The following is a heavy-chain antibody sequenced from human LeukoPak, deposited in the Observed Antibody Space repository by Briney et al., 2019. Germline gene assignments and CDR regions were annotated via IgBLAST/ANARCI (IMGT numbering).Heavy chain of an antibody. CDR2: ISYDGSNK. V-gene: IGHV3-30-3*01. CDR3: ARDGTGGGYYLFDY. Sequence: PGRSLRLSCAASGFTFSSYAMHWVRQAPGKGLESVAVISYDGSNKYYADSVKGRFTISRDNSKNTLYLQMNSLRAEDTAVYYCARDGTGGGYYLFDYWGQGTLVTVSS. CDR1: GFTFSSYA. D-gene: IGHD3-22*01. J-gene: IGHJ4*02.